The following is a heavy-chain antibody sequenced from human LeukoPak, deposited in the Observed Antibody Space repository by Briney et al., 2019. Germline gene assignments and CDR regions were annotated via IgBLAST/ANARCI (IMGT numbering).Heavy chain of an antibody. CDR2: ISAYNGNT. CDR3: AREELGYCSSTSCPPYYYYGMDV. D-gene: IGHD2-2*01. V-gene: IGHV1-18*01. J-gene: IGHJ6*02. CDR1: GYTFTSYG. Sequence: ASVKVSCKASGYTFTSYGISWVRQAPGQGLEWMGWISAYNGNTNYAQKLQGRVTMTTDTSTSTAYMELRSLRSDDTAMYYCAREELGYCSSTSCPPYYYYGMDVWGQGTTVTVSS.